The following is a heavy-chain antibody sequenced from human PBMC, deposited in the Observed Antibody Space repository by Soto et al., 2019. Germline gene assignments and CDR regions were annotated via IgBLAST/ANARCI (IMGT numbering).Heavy chain of an antibody. V-gene: IGHV3-64*01. D-gene: IGHD2-15*01. CDR3: GRRGYGIRWPNVYMDV. Sequence: EAQLVESGGGLVQPGGSLRLSCAASGFTFSNYEMNWVRQAPGKGLEYVSGISNNGAHTDYAKSVKGRFTISRDNSENNLYLQMGSLRAEYMALYYCGRRGYGIRWPNVYMDVWGKGTTVTVSS. J-gene: IGHJ6*03. CDR1: GFTFSNYE. CDR2: ISNNGAHT.